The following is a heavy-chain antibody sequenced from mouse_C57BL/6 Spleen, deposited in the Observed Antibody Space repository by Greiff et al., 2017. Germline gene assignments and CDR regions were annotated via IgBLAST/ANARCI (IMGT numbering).Heavy chain of an antibody. CDR2: INPNNGGT. D-gene: IGHD2-4*01. CDR3: ARIRYDYDARNYAMDY. CDR1: GYTFTDYN. J-gene: IGHJ4*01. Sequence: VQLQQSGPELVKPGASVKMSCKASGYTFTDYNMHWVKQSHGKSLEWIGYINPNNGGTSYNQKFKGKATLTVNKSSSTAYMELRSLTSEDSAVYYCARIRYDYDARNYAMDYWGQGTSVTVSS. V-gene: IGHV1-22*01.